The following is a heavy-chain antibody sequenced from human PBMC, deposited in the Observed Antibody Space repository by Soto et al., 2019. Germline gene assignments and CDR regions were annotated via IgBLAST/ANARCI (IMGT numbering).Heavy chain of an antibody. CDR3: ARAPLKVHYYDSSGYSAEAFDI. D-gene: IGHD3-22*01. J-gene: IGHJ3*02. V-gene: IGHV3-30-3*01. CDR2: ISYDGSNK. CDR1: GFTFSSYA. Sequence: QVQLVESGGGVVQPGRSLRLSCAASGFTFSSYAMHWVRQAPGKGLEWVAVISYDGSNKYYADSVKGRFTISRDNSKNTLYLQMNSLRAEDTAVYYCARAPLKVHYYDSSGYSAEAFDIWGQGTMVTVSS.